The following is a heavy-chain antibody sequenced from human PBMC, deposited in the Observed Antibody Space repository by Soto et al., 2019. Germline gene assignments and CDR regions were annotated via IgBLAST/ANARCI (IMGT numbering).Heavy chain of an antibody. CDR3: ARCPEDKITIFGVVPDY. CDR1: GYTFTSYG. D-gene: IGHD3-3*01. J-gene: IGHJ4*02. CDR2: NSAYNGNT. V-gene: IGHV1-18*01. Sequence: ASVKVSCKASGYTFTSYGISWVRQAPGQGLEWMGWNSAYNGNTNYAQKLQGRVTMTTDTSTSTAYMELRSLRSDDTAVYYCARCPEDKITIFGVVPDYWGQGTLVTVSS.